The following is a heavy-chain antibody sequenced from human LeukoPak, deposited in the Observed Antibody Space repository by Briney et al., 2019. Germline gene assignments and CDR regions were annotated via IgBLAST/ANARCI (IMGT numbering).Heavy chain of an antibody. V-gene: IGHV4-4*07. CDR1: GGSISSYY. CDR2: IYTSGST. D-gene: IGHD3-10*01. Sequence: SETLSLTCTVSGGSISSYYWSWIRQPAGKGLEWIGRIYTSGSTNYNPSLKSRVTMSVDTSKNQFSLKLSSVTAADTAVYYCARGPTGLKRITMVRGVISHGMDVWGQGTTVTVSS. J-gene: IGHJ6*02. CDR3: ARGPTGLKRITMVRGVISHGMDV.